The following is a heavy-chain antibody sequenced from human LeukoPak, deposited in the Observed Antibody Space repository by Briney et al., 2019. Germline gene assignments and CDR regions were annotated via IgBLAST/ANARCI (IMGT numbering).Heavy chain of an antibody. D-gene: IGHD6-19*01. CDR3: AKDRIAVAGTACWFDP. J-gene: IGHJ5*02. CDR2: ISSSGGST. V-gene: IGHV3-23*01. Sequence: GGSLRLSCAASGFTFSSYDMTWVRQTPGKGLEWVSSISSSGGSTYYADSVKGRFTISRDNSKSTLYVQMNSLRGEDTAVYYCAKDRIAVAGTACWFDPWGQGTLVTVSS. CDR1: GFTFSSYD.